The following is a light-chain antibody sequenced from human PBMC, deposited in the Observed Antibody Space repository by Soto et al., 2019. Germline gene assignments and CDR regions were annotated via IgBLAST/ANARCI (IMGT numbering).Light chain of an antibody. V-gene: IGKV3-11*01. CDR2: YAS. CDR1: QSVSSY. J-gene: IGKJ4*01. Sequence: EIMLTQSPPTLSLSPGERATLSCRASQSVSSYLVWYQQKPGQAPMLLIYYASNRATGIPARFSGSGSGTDLTLTISSLEPEDFAVYYCQQRSKWPALTFGGGTKVEIK. CDR3: QQRSKWPALT.